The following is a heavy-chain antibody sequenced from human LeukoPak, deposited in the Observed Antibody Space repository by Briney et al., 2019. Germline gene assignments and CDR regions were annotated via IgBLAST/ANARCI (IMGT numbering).Heavy chain of an antibody. CDR1: GYTFTDYY. CDR3: AEYYYGSGTNWFDP. D-gene: IGHD3-10*01. J-gene: IGHJ5*02. CDR2: INPNSGGT. V-gene: IGHV1-2*02. Sequence: ASMKVSCKASGYTFTDYYMHWVRQAPGQGLEWMGWINPNSGGTNYAQKFQGRVTITADESTSTAYMELSSLRSEDTAVYYCAEYYYGSGTNWFDPWGQGTLVTVSS.